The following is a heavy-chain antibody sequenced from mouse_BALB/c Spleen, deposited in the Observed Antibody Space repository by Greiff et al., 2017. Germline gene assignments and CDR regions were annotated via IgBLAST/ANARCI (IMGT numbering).Heavy chain of an antibody. J-gene: IGHJ3*01. Sequence: VQLKESGPELVKPGASVKMSCKASGYTFTSYVMHWVKQKPGQGLEWIGYINPYNDGTKYNEKFKGKATLTSDKSSSTAYMELSSLTSEDSAVYYCAREGELGLFAYWGQGTLVTVSA. D-gene: IGHD4-1*01. CDR2: INPYNDGT. V-gene: IGHV1-14*01. CDR3: AREGELGLFAY. CDR1: GYTFTSYV.